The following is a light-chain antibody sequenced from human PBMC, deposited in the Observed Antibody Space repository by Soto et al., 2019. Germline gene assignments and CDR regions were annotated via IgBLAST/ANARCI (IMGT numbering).Light chain of an antibody. V-gene: IGKV1-9*01. CDR2: AAS. CDR3: QQQNT. Sequence: DIQLTQSPSFLSASVEDRVTITCRASQGISSYLAWYQQKPGKAPKLLIYAASTLQSGVPSRFSGSGSGTEFTLTISSLQPEDFATYYCQQQNTFGQGTKV. J-gene: IGKJ1*01. CDR1: QGISSY.